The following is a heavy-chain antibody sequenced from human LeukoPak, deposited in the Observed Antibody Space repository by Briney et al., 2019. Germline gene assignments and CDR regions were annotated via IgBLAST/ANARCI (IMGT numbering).Heavy chain of an antibody. CDR3: ARDLSPAGYGMDV. J-gene: IGHJ6*02. CDR2: IYYSGST. V-gene: IGHV4-30-4*01. CDR1: GGSISSGDYY. D-gene: IGHD2-15*01. Sequence: SETLSLTCTVSGGSISSGDYYWSWIRQPPGKGLEWIGYIYYSGSTYYNPSLKSRVTISVDTSKNQFSLKLSSVTAADTAVCYCARDLSPAGYGMDVWGQGTTVTVSS.